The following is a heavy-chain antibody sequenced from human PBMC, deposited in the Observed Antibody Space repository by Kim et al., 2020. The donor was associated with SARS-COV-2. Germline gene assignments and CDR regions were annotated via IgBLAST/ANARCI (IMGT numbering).Heavy chain of an antibody. CDR1: GGSFSGYY. CDR3: AGKQTPPLIAVAGPRGEPTGGLL. CDR2: INHSGST. Sequence: SETLSLTCAVYGGSFSGYYWSWIRQPPGKGLEWIGEINHSGSTNYNPSLKSRVTISVDTSKNQFSLKLSSVTAADTAVYYCAGKQTPPLIAVAGPRGEPTGGLLWGQGTLVTVSS. J-gene: IGHJ4*02. D-gene: IGHD6-19*01. V-gene: IGHV4-34*01.